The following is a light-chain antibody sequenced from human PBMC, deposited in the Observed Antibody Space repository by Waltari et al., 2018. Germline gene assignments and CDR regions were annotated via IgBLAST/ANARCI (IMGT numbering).Light chain of an antibody. CDR3: CSFTSTLEV. CDR2: EVS. CDR1: SSDVGRFNY. Sequence: QSALTQPASVSGSPGQSITISCTGTSSDVGRFNYVSWYQQHPGKAPKLMIYEVSNRPSGVSNRLSGSKSGNTASLTISGLQAEDEADYYCCSFTSTLEVFGGGTKLTVL. J-gene: IGLJ2*01. V-gene: IGLV2-14*01.